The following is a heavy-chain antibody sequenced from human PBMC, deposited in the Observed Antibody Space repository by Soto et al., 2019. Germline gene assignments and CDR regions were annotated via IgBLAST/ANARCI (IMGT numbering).Heavy chain of an antibody. D-gene: IGHD3-3*01. V-gene: IGHV3-48*03. Sequence: SLRLSCAASGFTFSSYEMNWVRQAPGKGLEWVSYISSSGSTIYYADSVKGRFTISRDNAKNSLYLQMNSLRAEDTAVYYCARGPRRLKTDAFDIWGQGTMVTVSS. CDR3: ARGPRRLKTDAFDI. CDR1: GFTFSSYE. J-gene: IGHJ3*02. CDR2: ISSSGSTI.